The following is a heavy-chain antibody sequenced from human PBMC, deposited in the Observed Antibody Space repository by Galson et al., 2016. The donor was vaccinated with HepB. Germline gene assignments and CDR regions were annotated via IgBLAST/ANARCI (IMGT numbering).Heavy chain of an antibody. D-gene: IGHD3-22*01. CDR1: GDPISSGGYY. J-gene: IGHJ4*02. CDR3: AREGGYYDSRGHYYSTPFDY. Sequence: TLSLTCTVSGDPISSGGYYWSWIRQHPGKGLEWIGYIYHSGTTYYNPSLKSRVTISVDTSKNQFSLNLSSVTAADTALYYCAREGGYYDSRGHYYSTPFDYWGQGALVTVSS. V-gene: IGHV4-31*03. CDR2: IYHSGTT.